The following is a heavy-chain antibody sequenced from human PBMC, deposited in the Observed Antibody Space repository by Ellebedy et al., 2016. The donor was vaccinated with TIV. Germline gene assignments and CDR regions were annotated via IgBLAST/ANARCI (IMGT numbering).Heavy chain of an antibody. V-gene: IGHV1-69*04. Sequence: ASVKVSCKASGYTFKTSGISWVRQAPGQGLECMGRLIPLLGMANYPQKFQGRVTITADKVTSTAYMELSSLTSEDTAVYFCARNLRDPWGQGTLVTVSS. CDR1: GYTFKTSG. D-gene: IGHD1-14*01. CDR2: LIPLLGMA. CDR3: ARNLRDP. J-gene: IGHJ5*02.